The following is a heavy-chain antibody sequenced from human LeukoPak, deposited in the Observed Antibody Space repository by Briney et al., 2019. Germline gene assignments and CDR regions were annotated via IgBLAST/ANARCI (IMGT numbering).Heavy chain of an antibody. D-gene: IGHD5-18*01. V-gene: IGHV3-23*01. CDR2: VSGSGDNT. CDR1: GFTFSSHA. J-gene: IGHJ6*03. Sequence: GGSLRLSCAASGFTFSSHAMSWVRQAPGEGLEWVSAVSGSGDNTYYADSVKGRFTISRDNSKNTLYLHMSSLRAEDTAVYYCACTAYYYYYLDVWGKGATVTVSS. CDR3: ACTAYYYYYLDV.